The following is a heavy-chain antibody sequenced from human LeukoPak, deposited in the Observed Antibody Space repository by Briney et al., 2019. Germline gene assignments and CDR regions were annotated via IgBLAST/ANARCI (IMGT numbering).Heavy chain of an antibody. J-gene: IGHJ4*02. CDR3: ARRGLIDY. D-gene: IGHD3/OR15-3a*01. Sequence: PSQTLSLTCTVSGGSISSGDYYWGWIRQPPGKGLEWIGSIYYSGSTYYNPSLKSRVTISVDSSKNQFSLNLSSVTAADTAVYYCARRGLIDYWGQGTLVTVFS. CDR2: IYYSGST. CDR1: GGSISSGDYY. V-gene: IGHV4-39*01.